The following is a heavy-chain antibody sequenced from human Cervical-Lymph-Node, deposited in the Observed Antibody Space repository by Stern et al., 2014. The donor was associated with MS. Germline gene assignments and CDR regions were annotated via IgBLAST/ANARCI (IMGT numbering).Heavy chain of an antibody. CDR1: GFNFSRYS. D-gene: IGHD2-2*01. J-gene: IGHJ4*02. CDR3: VKYCSSSSCSGFDH. Sequence: EEQLVESGGGLVKPGGSLRLSCAASGFNFSRYSMNWVRQAPGKGLEWVSSISSPTTYIYYADSVRGRFTISRDNAKTSLFLQMNSLRVEDTAVYYCVKYCSSSSCSGFDHWGQGALVTVSS. V-gene: IGHV3-21*01. CDR2: ISSPTTYI.